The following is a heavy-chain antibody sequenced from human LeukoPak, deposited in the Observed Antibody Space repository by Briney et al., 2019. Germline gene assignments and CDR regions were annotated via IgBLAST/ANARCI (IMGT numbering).Heavy chain of an antibody. CDR1: GYTFTGYY. D-gene: IGHD2-21*02. V-gene: IGHV1-2*06. Sequence: ASVKVSCKASGYTFTGYYVHWVRQAPGQGLEWMGRINPNSGDTNYAQKFQGRVTITRDTSISTAYMELSRLRSDATAVYYCARDYCGGDCFPNYGGQGTLATVSS. CDR2: INPNSGDT. CDR3: ARDYCGGDCFPNY. J-gene: IGHJ4*02.